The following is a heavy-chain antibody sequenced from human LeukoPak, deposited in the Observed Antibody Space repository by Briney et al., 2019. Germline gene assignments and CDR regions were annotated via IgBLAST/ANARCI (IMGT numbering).Heavy chain of an antibody. V-gene: IGHV1-2*02. Sequence: RGASVKVSCKASGYTFTGYYMHWVRQAPGQGLEWMGWINPNSGGTNYAQKFQGRVTVTRDTSISTAYMELSRLTSDDTAVYYCARNGDSSSWYWDYFDYWGQGTLVTVSS. CDR1: GYTFTGYY. CDR3: ARNGDSSSWYWDYFDY. CDR2: INPNSGGT. J-gene: IGHJ4*02. D-gene: IGHD6-13*01.